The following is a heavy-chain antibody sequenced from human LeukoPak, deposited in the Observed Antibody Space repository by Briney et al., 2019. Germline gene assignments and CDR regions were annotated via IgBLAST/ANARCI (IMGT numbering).Heavy chain of an antibody. V-gene: IGHV1-69*13. CDR3: AREYYYDSSGYYYGTRFDP. Sequence: GASVKVSCKASGGTFSSYAISWVRQAPGQGLEWMGGIIPIFGTANYAQKFQGRVTITADESTSTAYMELSSLRSEDTAVYYCAREYYYDSSGYYYGTRFDPWGQGTLVTVSS. CDR2: IIPIFGTA. D-gene: IGHD3-22*01. J-gene: IGHJ5*02. CDR1: GGTFSSYA.